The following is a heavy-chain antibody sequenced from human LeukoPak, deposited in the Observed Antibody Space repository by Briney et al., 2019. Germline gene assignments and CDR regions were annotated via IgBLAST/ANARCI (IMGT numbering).Heavy chain of an antibody. J-gene: IGHJ5*02. D-gene: IGHD3-22*01. CDR1: GYTLTELS. CDR2: FDPEDGET. V-gene: IGHV1-24*01. Sequence: ASVKVSCKVSGYTLTELSMHWVRQAPGKGLEWMGGFDPEDGETIYAQKFQGRVTVTEDTSTDTAYMELSSLRSEDTAVYYCATVREWLLLGWFDPWGQGTLVTVSS. CDR3: ATVREWLLLGWFDP.